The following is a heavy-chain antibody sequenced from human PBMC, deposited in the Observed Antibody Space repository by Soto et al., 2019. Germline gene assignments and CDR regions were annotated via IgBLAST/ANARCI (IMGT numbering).Heavy chain of an antibody. CDR1: GFTFSNAW. CDR2: IKSKTDGGTT. V-gene: IGHV3-15*01. D-gene: IGHD1-20*01. Sequence: GESLKISCAASGFTFSNAWMSWVRQAPGKGLEWVGRIKSKTDGGTTDYAAPVKGRFTISRDDSKNTLYLQMNSLKTEDTAVYYCTTVLFGITGTTGYYYYYMDVWGKGTTVTVSS. J-gene: IGHJ6*03. CDR3: TTVLFGITGTTGYYYYYMDV.